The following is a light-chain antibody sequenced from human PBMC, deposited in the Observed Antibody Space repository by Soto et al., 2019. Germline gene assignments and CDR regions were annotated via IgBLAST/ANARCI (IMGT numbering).Light chain of an antibody. CDR2: EAS. CDR1: QSIRRW. Sequence: DIQMTQSPSTLSASVGDRVTITCRASQSIRRWLAWYQQKPEKAPKLLIYEASILHSGVPARFSGSGSGTEFTLTISSLQSDDFATYYCQQCNTYPWTFGQGTKVEIK. V-gene: IGKV1-5*03. J-gene: IGKJ1*01. CDR3: QQCNTYPWT.